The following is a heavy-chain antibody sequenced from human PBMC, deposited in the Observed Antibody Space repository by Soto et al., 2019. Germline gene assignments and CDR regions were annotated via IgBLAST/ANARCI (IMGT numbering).Heavy chain of an antibody. CDR3: ARDRLSSLDY. Sequence: EVQGVESGGGLVQPGGSLRLSCAASGFILSTYSMNWVRQAPGKGLEWISYISSSSSTIYYADSVRGRCTISRDNAKNSLCLPMNSLRDEDTAVDYCARDRLSSLDYWGQGTLVTVSS. CDR1: GFILSTYS. CDR2: ISSSSSTI. J-gene: IGHJ4*02. V-gene: IGHV3-48*02. D-gene: IGHD6-6*01.